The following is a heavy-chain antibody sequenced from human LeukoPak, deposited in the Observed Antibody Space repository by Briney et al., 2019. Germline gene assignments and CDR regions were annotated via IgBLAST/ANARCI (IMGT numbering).Heavy chain of an antibody. Sequence: SETLSLTCTVSGGSINSYYWSWIRQPPGKGLEWIGYIYYSGSTNYNPSLKSRVTISVDTSKNQFSLKLTSVTAADTAVYYCARIQSYCTDGVCYGGIGDYWGQGTLVTVSS. V-gene: IGHV4-59*08. J-gene: IGHJ4*02. D-gene: IGHD2-8*01. CDR1: GGSINSYY. CDR3: ARIQSYCTDGVCYGGIGDY. CDR2: IYYSGST.